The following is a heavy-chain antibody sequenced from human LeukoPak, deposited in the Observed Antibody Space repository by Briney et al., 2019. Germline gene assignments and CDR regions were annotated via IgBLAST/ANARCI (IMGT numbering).Heavy chain of an antibody. Sequence: GGSLRLSCAASGFTLSSYGMSWVRQAPGKGLEWVSAISGSGSNTYYADSVKGRFTISRDNSKNTLYLQMNSLRAEDTAVYYCAKSFRSTSLDYWGQGTLVTVSS. V-gene: IGHV3-23*01. CDR2: ISGSGSNT. CDR1: GFTLSSYG. D-gene: IGHD2-2*01. CDR3: AKSFRSTSLDY. J-gene: IGHJ4*02.